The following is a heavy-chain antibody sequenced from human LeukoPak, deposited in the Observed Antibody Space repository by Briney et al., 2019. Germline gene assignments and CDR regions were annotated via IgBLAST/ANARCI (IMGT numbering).Heavy chain of an antibody. CDR2: INPSGGST. V-gene: IGHV1-46*01. D-gene: IGHD3-3*01. CDR1: GYTFTSYY. CDR3: ARDSGITIFGVVPTPGWFDP. J-gene: IGHJ5*02. Sequence: ASVKVSCKASGYTFTSYYMHWVRQAPGQGLEWMGIINPSGGSTSYAQKFQGRVTMTRDTSTNTVYMELSSLRSEDTAVYYCARDSGITIFGVVPTPGWFDPWGQGTLVTVSS.